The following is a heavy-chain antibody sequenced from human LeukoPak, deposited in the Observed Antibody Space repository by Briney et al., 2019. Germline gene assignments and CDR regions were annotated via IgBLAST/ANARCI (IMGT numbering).Heavy chain of an antibody. D-gene: IGHD4-17*01. Sequence: GESLKISCKGSGYTFPIYWIGWVRQMPEKGLEWMGIIYPGDSDTRYSPSFQGQVTISADKSISTAYLQWSSLKASDTAMYYCARSYGPNWFDYWGQGTLVTVSS. CDR2: IYPGDSDT. V-gene: IGHV5-51*01. CDR3: ARSYGPNWFDY. CDR1: GYTFPIYW. J-gene: IGHJ4*02.